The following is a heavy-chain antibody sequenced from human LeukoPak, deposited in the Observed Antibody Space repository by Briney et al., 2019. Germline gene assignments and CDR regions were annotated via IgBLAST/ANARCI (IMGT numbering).Heavy chain of an antibody. J-gene: IGHJ4*02. CDR2: ISGSGGST. CDR1: GFSFSSYA. Sequence: PGGSLRLSCAASGFSFSSYAMSWVRQAPGKGLEWVSSISGSGGSTYCADSVKGRFSISRDNSKNTLYVQIKSLRVEDTAVYYCAKDRRNNYYDSSGLFDYWGQGTLVTVSS. V-gene: IGHV3-23*01. D-gene: IGHD3-22*01. CDR3: AKDRRNNYYDSSGLFDY.